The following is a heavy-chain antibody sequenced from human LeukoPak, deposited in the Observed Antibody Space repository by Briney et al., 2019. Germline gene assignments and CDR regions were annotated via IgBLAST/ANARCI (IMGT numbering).Heavy chain of an antibody. Sequence: PSETLSLTCTVSGGSISSGGYYWSWIRQPPGKGLEWIGEINHSGSTNYNPSLKSRVTISVDTSKNQFSLKLSSVTAADTAVYYCARLGGSSSWWSADAFDIWGQGTMVTVSS. CDR2: INHSGST. J-gene: IGHJ3*02. D-gene: IGHD6-13*01. CDR3: ARLGGSSSWWSADAFDI. V-gene: IGHV4-39*07. CDR1: GGSISSGGYY.